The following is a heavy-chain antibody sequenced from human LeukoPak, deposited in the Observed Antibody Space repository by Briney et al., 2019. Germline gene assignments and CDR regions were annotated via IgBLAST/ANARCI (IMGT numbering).Heavy chain of an antibody. V-gene: IGHV3-9*01. J-gene: IGHJ4*02. CDR3: AKDMTLLNYDILTGLDY. D-gene: IGHD3-9*01. Sequence: GGSLRLSCAASGFTFDDYAMHWVRQAPGKGLEGVSGISWNSGSIDYADSVKGRFTISRDNAKNSLYLQMNSLRAEDTALYYCAKDMTLLNYDILTGLDYWGQGTLVTVSS. CDR2: ISWNSGSI. CDR1: GFTFDDYA.